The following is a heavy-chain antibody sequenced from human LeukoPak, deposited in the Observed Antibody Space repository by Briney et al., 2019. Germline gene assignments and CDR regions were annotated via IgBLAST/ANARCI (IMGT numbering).Heavy chain of an antibody. CDR3: ARGGRFYYGSGSYSIRYYFDF. V-gene: IGHV7-4-1*02. CDR1: GYTFTSYD. CDR2: INTNTGNP. D-gene: IGHD3-10*01. J-gene: IGHJ4*02. Sequence: GASVKVSCKASGYTFTSYDINWVRQAPGQGLEWMGWINTNTGNPAYAQGFTGRFVFSLDTSVSTAYLQISSLKAEDTAVYYCARGGRFYYGSGSYSIRYYFDFWGQGTLVTVSS.